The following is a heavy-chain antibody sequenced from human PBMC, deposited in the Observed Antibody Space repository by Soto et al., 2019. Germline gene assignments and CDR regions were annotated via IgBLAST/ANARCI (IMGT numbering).Heavy chain of an antibody. D-gene: IGHD6-6*01. J-gene: IGHJ3*02. CDR1: GFTFSSYS. CDR3: ARDATKYSSPKYAFDI. V-gene: IGHV3-21*01. Sequence: EVQLVESGGGLVKPGGSLRLSCAASGFTFSSYSMNWVRQAPGKGLEWVSSISSSSSYIYYADSVKGRFTISRDNAKNSLYLQMNSLRAEDTAVYYCARDATKYSSPKYAFDIWGQGTMVTVSS. CDR2: ISSSSSYI.